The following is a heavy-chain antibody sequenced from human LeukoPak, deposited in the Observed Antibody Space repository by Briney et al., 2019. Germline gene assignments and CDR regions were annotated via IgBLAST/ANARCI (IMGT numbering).Heavy chain of an antibody. J-gene: IGHJ4*02. V-gene: IGHV3-7*01. CDR3: ASCSGGSCYTPLTY. D-gene: IGHD2-15*01. CDR2: IKQDGSEK. Sequence: LSGGSLRLSCAASGFTFSSSAMSWVRQAPGKGLEWVANIKQDGSEKYYVDSVKGRFTISRDNAKNSLYLQMDSLRAEDTAVYYCASCSGGSCYTPLTYWGQGTLVTVSS. CDR1: GFTFSSSA.